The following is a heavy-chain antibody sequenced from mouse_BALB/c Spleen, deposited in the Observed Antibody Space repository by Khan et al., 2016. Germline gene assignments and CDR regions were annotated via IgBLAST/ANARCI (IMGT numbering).Heavy chain of an antibody. V-gene: IGHV3-6*02. D-gene: IGHD2-1*01. CDR3: ARDGNYWFAY. CDR2: ISYDGSN. J-gene: IGHJ3*01. CDR1: GYSITSGYY. Sequence: EVQLQESGPGLVKPSQSLSLTCSVTGYSITSGYYWNWIRQFPGNKLEWMGYISYDGSNNYNPSLKNRISITRDTSKHQLFLKLNSVTTEDTATYYCARDGNYWFAYWGQGTLVTVSA.